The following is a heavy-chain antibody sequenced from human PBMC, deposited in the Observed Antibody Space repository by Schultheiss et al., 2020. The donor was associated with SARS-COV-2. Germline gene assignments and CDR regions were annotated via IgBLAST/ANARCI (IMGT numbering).Heavy chain of an antibody. Sequence: SETLSLTCAVYGGSFSGYYWGWIRQPPGKGLEWIGYIYYSGSTNYNPSLKSRVTISVDTSKNQFSLKLSSVTAADTAVYYCARGHRSSTSKKYNWFDPWGQGTLVTVTS. CDR1: GGSFSGYY. CDR2: IYYSGST. D-gene: IGHD2-2*01. J-gene: IGHJ5*02. CDR3: ARGHRSSTSKKYNWFDP. V-gene: IGHV4-59*12.